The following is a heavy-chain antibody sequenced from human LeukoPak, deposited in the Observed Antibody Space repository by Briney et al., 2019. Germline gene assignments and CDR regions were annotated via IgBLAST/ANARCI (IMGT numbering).Heavy chain of an antibody. CDR2: INPNSGGT. J-gene: IGHJ4*02. D-gene: IGHD3-22*01. CDR1: GYTFTGYY. V-gene: IGHV1-2*06. Sequence: ASVKVSCXASGYTFTGYYMHWVRQAPGQGLEWMGRINPNSGGTNYAQKFQGRVTMTRDTSISTAYMELSRLRSDDTAVYYCARDHPAYYYDSSGYSVAYWGQGTLVTVSS. CDR3: ARDHPAYYYDSSGYSVAY.